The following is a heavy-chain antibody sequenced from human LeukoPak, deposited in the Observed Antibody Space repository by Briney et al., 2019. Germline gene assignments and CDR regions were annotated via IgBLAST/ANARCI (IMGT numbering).Heavy chain of an antibody. Sequence: NASETLCLTCIVSGGSTNNYDWSWVRQPPGKGLEWVGYIYNSGSTNYNPSLKSRVTISGDTSKNPFSLKLTSVTAADTAVYYCATEYCSSSTCRFEYWGQGTLVTVSS. CDR2: IYNSGST. CDR3: ATEYCSSSTCRFEY. V-gene: IGHV4-59*01. J-gene: IGHJ4*02. CDR1: GGSTNNYD. D-gene: IGHD2-2*01.